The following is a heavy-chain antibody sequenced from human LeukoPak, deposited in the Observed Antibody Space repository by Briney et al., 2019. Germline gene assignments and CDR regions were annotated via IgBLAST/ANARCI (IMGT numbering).Heavy chain of an antibody. CDR3: ARVYGGNSPLYYFDY. J-gene: IGHJ4*02. D-gene: IGHD4-23*01. V-gene: IGHV3-7*01. CDR1: AFTFNNYG. CDR2: IREDGSDK. Sequence: GGSLRLSCAASAFTFNNYGMHWVRQAPGKGLEWVANIREDGSDKYYVDSVKGRFTISRDNAKKSLHLQMNSLRAEDTAVYYCARVYGGNSPLYYFDYWGQGTLATVSS.